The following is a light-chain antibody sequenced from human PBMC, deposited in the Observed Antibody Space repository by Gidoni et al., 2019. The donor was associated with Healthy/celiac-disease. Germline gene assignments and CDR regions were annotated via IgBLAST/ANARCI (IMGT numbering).Light chain of an antibody. V-gene: IGLV2-14*01. Sequence: ALTQPASVSGSPGQSITISCTGTSSDVGGYNYVSWYQQHPGKAPKLMIYEVSNRPSGVSNRFSGSKSGNTASLTISGIQAEDEADYYCSSYTSSSTLVVFGGGTKLTVL. CDR2: EVS. CDR3: SSYTSSSTLVV. J-gene: IGLJ2*01. CDR1: SSDVGGYNY.